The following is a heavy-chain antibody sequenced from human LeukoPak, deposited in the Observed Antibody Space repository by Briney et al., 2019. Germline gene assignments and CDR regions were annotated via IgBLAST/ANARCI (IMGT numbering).Heavy chain of an antibody. J-gene: IGHJ3*02. CDR3: ARDTGVDTAMVWDAFDI. V-gene: IGHV1-46*01. CDR1: GYTFTNYY. CDR2: INPSGGST. Sequence: ASVKVSCKASGYTFTNYYMHWVRQAPGQGLEWMGIINPSGGSTSYAQKFQGRVTMTRDMSTSTVYMELSSLRSEDTAVYYCARDTGVDTAMVWDAFDIWGQGTMVTVSS. D-gene: IGHD5-18*01.